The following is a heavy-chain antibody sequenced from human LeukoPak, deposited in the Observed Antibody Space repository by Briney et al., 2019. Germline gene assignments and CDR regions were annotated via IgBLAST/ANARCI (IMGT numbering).Heavy chain of an antibody. Sequence: SVKVSCKASGGTFSSYAISWVRQAPGQGLEWMGGIIPIFGTANHAQKFQGRVTLTADESTSTAYMELSSLRSEDTAVYYCASVSIVVVPAAMHYWGQGTLVTISS. V-gene: IGHV1-69*01. CDR3: ASVSIVVVPAAMHY. D-gene: IGHD2-2*01. CDR2: IIPIFGTA. CDR1: GGTFSSYA. J-gene: IGHJ4*02.